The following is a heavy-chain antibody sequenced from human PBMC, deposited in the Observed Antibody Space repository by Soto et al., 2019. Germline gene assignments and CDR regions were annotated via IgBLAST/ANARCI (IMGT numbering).Heavy chain of an antibody. Sequence: PSETLSLPCTVSGGSISGHYWIWIRQPPGEGMEWIGYIFYSGSTTYNNNPSLKSRVSISVDTSKNQFYLSLSSVTAADTAVYYCARVGSSGWSPDYWGQGTLVTVSS. CDR2: IFYSGSTTY. D-gene: IGHD6-19*01. CDR1: GGSISGHY. CDR3: ARVGSSGWSPDY. J-gene: IGHJ4*02. V-gene: IGHV4-59*11.